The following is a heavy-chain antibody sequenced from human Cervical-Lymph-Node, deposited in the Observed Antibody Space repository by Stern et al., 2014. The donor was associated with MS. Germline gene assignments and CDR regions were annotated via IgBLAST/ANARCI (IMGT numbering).Heavy chain of an antibody. Sequence: QLVQSGGGLVQPGGSLRLSCAASGFTFSSYSMTWVRQAPGKGLEWVSYISSGGRSIYYADSVKGRLTISRDNAKNSLYLQMNSLRGDDTAVYYCARGEADYYDSSGYSFDYWGQGTLDTVSS. CDR1: GFTFSSYS. J-gene: IGHJ4*02. CDR3: ARGEADYYDSSGYSFDY. D-gene: IGHD3-22*01. V-gene: IGHV3-48*01. CDR2: ISSGGRSI.